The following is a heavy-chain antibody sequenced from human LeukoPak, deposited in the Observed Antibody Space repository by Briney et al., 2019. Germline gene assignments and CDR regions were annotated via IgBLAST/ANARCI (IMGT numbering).Heavy chain of an antibody. CDR3: ARDDIFNWNYAFDY. V-gene: IGHV3-21*01. CDR1: GFTFSSYS. Sequence: GGSLRLSCAASGFTFSSYSMNWVRQAPGKGLEWVSSISSSSTYIFYADSVKGRFTISRDNAKNSMFLQMNSLRAGDTAVYYCARDDIFNWNYAFDYWGQGTLVTVSS. J-gene: IGHJ4*02. D-gene: IGHD1-7*01. CDR2: ISSSSTYI.